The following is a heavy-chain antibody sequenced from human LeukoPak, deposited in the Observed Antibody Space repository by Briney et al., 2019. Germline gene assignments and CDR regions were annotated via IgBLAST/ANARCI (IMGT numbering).Heavy chain of an antibody. CDR2: IYPGDSDS. J-gene: IGHJ3*02. V-gene: IGHV5-51*01. CDR1: GYSFSSYW. CDR3: ARRLGGADVFDI. Sequence: GESLKISCKGSGYSFSSYWIAWGRQMPGKGLGWMGIIYPGDSDSKYSRSFEGQVTTSADKSINTAYLQWSSLKGSDSAMYYCARRLGGADVFDIWGQGTMVTVSS. D-gene: IGHD3-16*01.